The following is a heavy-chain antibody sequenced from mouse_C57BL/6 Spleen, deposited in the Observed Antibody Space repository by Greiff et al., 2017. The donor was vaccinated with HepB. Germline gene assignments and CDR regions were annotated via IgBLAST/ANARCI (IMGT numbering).Heavy chain of an antibody. D-gene: IGHD2-4*01. CDR3: ARGDYEYEDLNYFDY. V-gene: IGHV5-17*01. J-gene: IGHJ2*01. CDR1: GFTFSDYG. Sequence: EVMLVESGGGLVKPGGSLKLSCAASGFTFSDYGMHWVRQAPEKGLEWVAYISSGSSTIYYADTVKGRFTISRDNAKNTLFLQMTSLRSEDTAMYDCARGDYEYEDLNYFDYWGQGTTLTVSS. CDR2: ISSGSSTI.